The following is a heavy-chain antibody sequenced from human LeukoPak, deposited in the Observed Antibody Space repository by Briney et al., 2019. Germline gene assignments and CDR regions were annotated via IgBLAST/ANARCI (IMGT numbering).Heavy chain of an antibody. CDR3: AADPKGFDAFDI. CDR2: IAVGSGNT. Sequence: SVKVSCKASGFTFTSSAMQWVRQARGQRLEWIGWIAVGSGNTNYAQKFQERVTITRDMSTSTAYMELSSLRSEDTAVYYCAADPKGFDAFDIWGQGTMVTVSS. V-gene: IGHV1-58*02. J-gene: IGHJ3*02. CDR1: GFTFTSSA.